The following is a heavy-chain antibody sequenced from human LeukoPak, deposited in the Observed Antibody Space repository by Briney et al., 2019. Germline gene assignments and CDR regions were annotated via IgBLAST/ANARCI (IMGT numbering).Heavy chain of an antibody. CDR2: IKQDGSEK. V-gene: IGHV3-7*01. CDR1: GFTFSYYW. Sequence: GGSLRLSCAASGFTFSYYWINWVRQAPGKGLEWVASIKQDGSEKYYVDSVKGRFTISRDNAKNSLYLQMNSLRAEDTAVYYCAREGRTYYDFWSGYSYAFDIWGQGTMVTVSS. J-gene: IGHJ3*02. CDR3: AREGRTYYDFWSGYSYAFDI. D-gene: IGHD3-3*01.